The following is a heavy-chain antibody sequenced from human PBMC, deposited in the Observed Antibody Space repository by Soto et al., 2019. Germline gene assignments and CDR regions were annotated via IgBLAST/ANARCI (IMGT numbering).Heavy chain of an antibody. J-gene: IGHJ4*02. Sequence: PSETLSLTCAVYGGSFSGYYWSWIRQPPGKGLEWIGEINHSGSTNYNPSLKSRVTISVDTSKNQFSLKLSSVTAADTAVYYCARGKLDVLRYFDWLLYDYWGQGTLVTVSS. CDR1: GGSFSGYY. V-gene: IGHV4-34*01. CDR3: ARGKLDVLRYFDWLLYDY. D-gene: IGHD3-9*01. CDR2: INHSGST.